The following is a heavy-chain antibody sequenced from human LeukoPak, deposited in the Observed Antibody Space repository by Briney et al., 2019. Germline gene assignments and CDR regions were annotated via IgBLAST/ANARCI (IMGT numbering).Heavy chain of an antibody. CDR1: GFTFSSYS. Sequence: GGSLRLSCAASGFTFSSYSMNWVRQAPGKGLEWVSYISSSSSTIYYADSAKGRFTISRDNAKNSLYLQMNSLRAEDTAVYYCARGNNWNDYYYYYMDVWGKGTTVTVSS. J-gene: IGHJ6*03. V-gene: IGHV3-48*04. D-gene: IGHD1-20*01. CDR3: ARGNNWNDYYYYYMDV. CDR2: ISSSSSTI.